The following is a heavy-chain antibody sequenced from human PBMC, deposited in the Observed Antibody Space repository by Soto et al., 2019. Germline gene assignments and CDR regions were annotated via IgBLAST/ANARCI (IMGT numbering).Heavy chain of an antibody. V-gene: IGHV6-1*01. CDR1: GDSVSSNSAA. J-gene: IGHJ3*02. CDR3: AREGCGGPSSSGGSCYEVRAFDI. D-gene: IGHD2-15*01. CDR2: TYYRSKWYN. Sequence: QVQLQQSGPGLVKPSQTLSLTCAISGDSVSSNSAAWNWIRQSPSRGLEWLGRTYYRSKWYNDYXXXXKSXXXINPDTSKIQXXLXLXXVTPEDTAVYYCAREGCGGPSSSGGSCYEVRAFDIWGQGTMVTVSS.